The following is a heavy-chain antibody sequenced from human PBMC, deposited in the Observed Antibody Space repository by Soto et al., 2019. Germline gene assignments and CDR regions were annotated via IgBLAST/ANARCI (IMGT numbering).Heavy chain of an antibody. V-gene: IGHV3-74*01. D-gene: IGHD2-2*01. J-gene: IGHJ4*02. Sequence: PGGSLRLSCAASGFSFSIHWMNWVSQAPGKGLVWVSRISGDGRTTSHADSVKGRFTISRDNAKNTLYLQVNSLRVEDTAVYYCARGVPNCSSSTCYFDFWGQGILVTVSS. CDR2: ISGDGRTT. CDR3: ARGVPNCSSSTCYFDF. CDR1: GFSFSIHW.